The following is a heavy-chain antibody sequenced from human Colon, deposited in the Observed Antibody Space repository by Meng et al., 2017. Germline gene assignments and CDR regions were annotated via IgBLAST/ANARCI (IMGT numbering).Heavy chain of an antibody. CDR1: GYTFTDYY. Sequence: ASVKVSCKTSGYTFTDYYMHWVRQAPGQGLEWMGQINPRGGSTSNAQKFQGRVTMTRDTSTSTVYMELSSLRSEDTAVYYCTRDRFGVVTSGAFDIWDQGTMVTVSS. J-gene: IGHJ3*02. D-gene: IGHD3-22*01. CDR2: INPRGGST. CDR3: TRDRFGVVTSGAFDI. V-gene: IGHV1-46*01.